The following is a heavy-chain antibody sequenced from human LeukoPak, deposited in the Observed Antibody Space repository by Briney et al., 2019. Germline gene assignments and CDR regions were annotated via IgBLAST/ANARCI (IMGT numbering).Heavy chain of an antibody. CDR1: AFRFSSFA. CDR3: ARDLGGLGSYRPL. Sequence: PGGSLRLSCAASAFRFSSFAMTWVRQAPGKGLEWVSGIHGNGETTYYADSVKGRFTISRDNSKNTLYLQVNTLRPEDTAVYYCARDLGGLGSYRPLWGQGTLVTVSS. CDR2: IHGNGETT. J-gene: IGHJ4*02. D-gene: IGHD3-10*01. V-gene: IGHV3-23*01.